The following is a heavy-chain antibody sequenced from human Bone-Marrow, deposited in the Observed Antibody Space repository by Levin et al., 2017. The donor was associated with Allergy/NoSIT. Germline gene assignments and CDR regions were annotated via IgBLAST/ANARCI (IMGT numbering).Heavy chain of an antibody. CDR2: IRSELYDETA. CDR1: GFIFGDYG. Sequence: GGSLRLSCIGSGFIFGDYGVSWFRQAPGKGPEWVAFIRSELYDETAEYAASVKGRFTISRDDSKSIAYLQMNSLKTEDTAIYYCTREYSGFGNDAFDIWGQGTMVTVSS. V-gene: IGHV3-49*03. CDR3: TREYSGFGNDAFDI. D-gene: IGHD5-12*01. J-gene: IGHJ3*02.